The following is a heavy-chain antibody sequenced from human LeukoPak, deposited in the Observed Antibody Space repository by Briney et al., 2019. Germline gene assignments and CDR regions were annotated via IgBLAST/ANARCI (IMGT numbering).Heavy chain of an antibody. CDR3: ARAPDEGSGWYYFDY. V-gene: IGHV1-69*04. Sequence: GASVKVSCKASGGTFSSYAISWVRQAPGQGLEWMGRIIPIFGIANYAQKFQGRVTITADKSTSTAYMELSSLRSEDTAVYYCARAPDEGSGWYYFDYWGQGTLVTVSS. CDR1: GGTFSSYA. J-gene: IGHJ4*02. CDR2: IIPIFGIA. D-gene: IGHD6-19*01.